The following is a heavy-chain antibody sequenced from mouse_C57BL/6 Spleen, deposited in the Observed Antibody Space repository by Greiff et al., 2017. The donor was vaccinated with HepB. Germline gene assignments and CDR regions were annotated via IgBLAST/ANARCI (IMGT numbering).Heavy chain of an antibody. CDR3: ARTGLLYAMDY. D-gene: IGHD2-3*01. CDR2: IDPSDSYT. CDR1: GYTFTSYW. V-gene: IGHV1-50*01. Sequence: VQLQQPGAELVKPGASVKLSCKASGYTFTSYWMQWVKQRPGQGLEWIGEIDPSDSYTNYNQKFKGKATLTVDTSSSTAYMQLSSLTSEDSAVYYCARTGLLYAMDYWGQGTSVTVSS. J-gene: IGHJ4*01.